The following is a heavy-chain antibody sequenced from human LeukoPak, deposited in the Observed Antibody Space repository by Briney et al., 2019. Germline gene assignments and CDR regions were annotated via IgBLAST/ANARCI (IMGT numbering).Heavy chain of an antibody. CDR1: GGTFSSYA. CDR2: IIPIFGTA. V-gene: IGHV1-69*01. J-gene: IGHJ4*02. CDR3: AREGGRILRYFDWLLGYFDY. D-gene: IGHD3-9*01. Sequence: SVKVSCKASGGTFSSYAISWVRQAPGQGLEWMGGIIPIFGTANYARKFQGRVTITADESTSTAYMELSSLRSEDTAVYYCAREGGRILRYFDWLLGYFDYWGQGTLVTVSS.